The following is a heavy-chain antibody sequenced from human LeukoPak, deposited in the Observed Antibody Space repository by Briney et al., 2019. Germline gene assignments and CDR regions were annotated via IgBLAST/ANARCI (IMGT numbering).Heavy chain of an antibody. CDR1: GFTFSSHA. D-gene: IGHD2-21*01. V-gene: IGHV3-23*01. CDR2: ISGSGSTT. J-gene: IGHJ4*02. CDR3: AKGRFVVVGKNFDY. Sequence: PGGSLRLSCAASGFTFSSHAMTWVRQAPGKGLEWVSGISGSGSTTYYADSVKGRFTISRVNFKNTLYLQMNSLRAEDTAVYYCAKGRFVVVGKNFDYWGQGTLVTVSS.